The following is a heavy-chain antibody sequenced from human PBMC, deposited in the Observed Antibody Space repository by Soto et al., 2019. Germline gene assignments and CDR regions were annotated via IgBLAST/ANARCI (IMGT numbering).Heavy chain of an antibody. D-gene: IGHD3-22*01. CDR2: ISYDGSNK. CDR1: GFTFSSYA. CDR3: ANNRDSSGYYYGQYYYYGMDV. Sequence: GGSLRLSCAASGFTFSSYAMHWVRQAPGKGLEWVAVISYDGSNKYYADSVKGRFTISRDNSKNTLYLQMNSLRAEDTAVYYCANNRDSSGYYYGQYYYYGMDVWGQGTTVTVS. J-gene: IGHJ6*02. V-gene: IGHV3-30-3*01.